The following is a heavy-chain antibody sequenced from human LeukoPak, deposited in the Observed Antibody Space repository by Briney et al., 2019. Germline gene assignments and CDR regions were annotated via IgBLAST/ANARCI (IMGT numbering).Heavy chain of an antibody. CDR3: AKEHHYDSIVGGSFDY. J-gene: IGHJ4*02. Sequence: GGSLRLSCAASGFTFNSYSMNWVRQAPGKGLEWVSSISGSNSYIYYADSMKGRFTISRDNAKNSLYLQMNSLRAEDTAVYYCAKEHHYDSIVGGSFDYWGQGTLVTVSS. V-gene: IGHV3-21*01. CDR1: GFTFNSYS. D-gene: IGHD3-22*01. CDR2: ISGSNSYI.